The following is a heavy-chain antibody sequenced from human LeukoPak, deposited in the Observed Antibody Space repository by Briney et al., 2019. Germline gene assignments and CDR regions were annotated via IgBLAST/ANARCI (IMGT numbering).Heavy chain of an antibody. CDR1: GGSITGSTYY. Sequence: SETLSLTCTVSGGSITGSTYYWGWIRQPPGKGLEWIGSIHYSGDTYYNPSLKSRVTISVDTSKNQFSLKLSSVTAADTAVYYCARWSGSVTARNYYYYMDVWGEGTTVTVSS. J-gene: IGHJ6*03. D-gene: IGHD6-6*01. CDR2: IHYSGDT. CDR3: ARWSGSVTARNYYYYMDV. V-gene: IGHV4-39*07.